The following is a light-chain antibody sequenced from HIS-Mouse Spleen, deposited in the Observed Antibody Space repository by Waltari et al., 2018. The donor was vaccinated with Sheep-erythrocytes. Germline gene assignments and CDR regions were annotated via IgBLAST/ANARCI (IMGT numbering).Light chain of an antibody. CDR2: EGS. V-gene: IGLV2-23*01. CDR1: SSDFGSYNL. CDR3: CSYAGSSTPWV. J-gene: IGLJ3*02. Sequence: QSALTQPASVSGSPGQSITISCTGTSSDFGSYNLVALYQQHPGKAPKLMIYEGSKRPSGVSNRFSGSKSGNTASLTISGLQAEDEADYYCCSYAGSSTPWVFGGGTKLTVL.